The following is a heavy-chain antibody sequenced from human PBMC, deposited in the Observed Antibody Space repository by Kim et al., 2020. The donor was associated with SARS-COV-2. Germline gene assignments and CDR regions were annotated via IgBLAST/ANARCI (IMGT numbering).Heavy chain of an antibody. CDR3: ARVRSYGSGYFDY. V-gene: IGHV4-31*03. CDR2: IYYSGST. Sequence: SETLSHTCTVSGGSISSGGYYWSWIRQHPGKGLEWIGYIYYSGSTYYNPSLKSRVTISVDTSKNQFSLKLSSVTAADTAVYYCARVRSYGSGYFDYWGQGTLASVSS. CDR1: GGSISSGGYY. J-gene: IGHJ4*02. D-gene: IGHD3-10*01.